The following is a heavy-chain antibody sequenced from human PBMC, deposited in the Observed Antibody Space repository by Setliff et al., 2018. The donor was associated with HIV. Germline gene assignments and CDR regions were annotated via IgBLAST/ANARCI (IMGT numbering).Heavy chain of an antibody. CDR1: GYTFTTYP. V-gene: IGHV1-46*01. CDR3: ARNQGDSSGWYAGDF. Sequence: ASVKVSCKASGYTFTTYPMHWVRQAPGQGLEWLGVINTSGGSAGYAEKFRGRVTMTRDTSTNTVYMDLRNLRSEDTAVYYCARNQGDSSGWYAGDFWGHGTLVTVSS. CDR2: INTSGGSA. D-gene: IGHD6-19*01. J-gene: IGHJ4*01.